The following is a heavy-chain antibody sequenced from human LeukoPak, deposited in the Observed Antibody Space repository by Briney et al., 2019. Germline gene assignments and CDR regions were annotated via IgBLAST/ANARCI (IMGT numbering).Heavy chain of an antibody. CDR2: XXTNGIX. V-gene: IGHV4-4*07. CDR3: ARARSPTISVAGACFDY. J-gene: IGHJ4*02. Sequence: KPSETLSLTCTVSDVSISTYYXXXXXQPAXXXXXXXXXXXTNGIXNYSPXLKXXXTXXXXTSKNQFSLNLSSVTAADTAVYYCARARSPTISVAGACFDYWGQGILVTVSS. CDR1: DVSISTYY. D-gene: IGHD6-19*01.